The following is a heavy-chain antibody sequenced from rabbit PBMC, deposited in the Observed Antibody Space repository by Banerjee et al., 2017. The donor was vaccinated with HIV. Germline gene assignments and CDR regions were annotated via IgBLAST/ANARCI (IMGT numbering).Heavy chain of an antibody. J-gene: IGHJ4*01. CDR3: ARGGAGFYFDL. CDR2: IYNGDGST. CDR1: GFDFSSYY. Sequence: EESGGGLVQPGGSLKLSCKASGFDFSSYYMCWVRQAPGKGLEWIACIYNGDGSTYYASWVNGRFTISRSTSLNTVTLQMTSLTAADTATYFCARGGAGFYFDLWGPGTLVTVS. D-gene: IGHD3-1*01. V-gene: IGHV1S47*01.